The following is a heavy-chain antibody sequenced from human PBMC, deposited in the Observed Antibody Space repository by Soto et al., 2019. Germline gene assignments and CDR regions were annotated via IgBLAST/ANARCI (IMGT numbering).Heavy chain of an antibody. CDR3: ARARLIGATIPTY. CDR1: GYTFTDYY. V-gene: IGHV1-2*02. D-gene: IGHD3-16*01. CDR2: VNPNSGGT. J-gene: IGHJ4*02. Sequence: ASVKVSCKASGYTFTDYYMHWVRQAPGQGLEWMGWVNPNSGGTNYAQKFQGRVTMTRDTSINTAYMELSRLRSDDAAMYYCARARLIGATIPTYWGQGTLVTVSS.